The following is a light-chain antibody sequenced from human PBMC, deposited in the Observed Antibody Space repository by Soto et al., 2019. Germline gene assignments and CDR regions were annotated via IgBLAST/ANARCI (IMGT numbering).Light chain of an antibody. J-gene: IGKJ1*01. V-gene: IGKV3-15*01. CDR3: QQYNNCPPAST. Sequence: EIVMTQSPATLSVSPGERATLSCRASQSVSSNLAWYQQKPGQAPRLLIYGASTRATGIPARFSGSGSGTEFTLTISSLQSEDFAVYYCQQYNNCPPASTLCQATKLDIK. CDR2: GAS. CDR1: QSVSSN.